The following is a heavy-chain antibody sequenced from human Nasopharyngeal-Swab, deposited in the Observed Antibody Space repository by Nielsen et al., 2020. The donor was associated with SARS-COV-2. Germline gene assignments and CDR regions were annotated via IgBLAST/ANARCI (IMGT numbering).Heavy chain of an antibody. CDR3: SAGGYTSGLDY. V-gene: IGHV3-15*01. Sequence: GGSLRLSCAASGLTFSKACMNWVRQAPGRGLEWVGRIKSRSDDETTYYAAPVKGRFTISRDDSENTVYLQMNSLQTDDTAVYYCSAGGYTSGLDYWGQGTLVTVSS. J-gene: IGHJ4*02. CDR2: IKSRSDDETT. D-gene: IGHD5-18*01. CDR1: GLTFSKAC.